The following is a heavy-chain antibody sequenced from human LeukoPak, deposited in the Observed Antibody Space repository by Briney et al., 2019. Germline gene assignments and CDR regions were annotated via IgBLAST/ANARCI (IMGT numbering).Heavy chain of an antibody. V-gene: IGHV1-18*01. CDR2: ISTFYVKT. D-gene: IGHD3-10*01. J-gene: IGHJ4*02. CDR1: GDTFTGYG. Sequence: GASVKVSCTASGDTFTGYGFSWVRQAPGQGCRWMGWISTFYVKTNTAQTLQDRVTMTTETSTSTAYMDLTSLTSDATAVYYCARVYSTNYYGSGDRPFLFDYWGQGTVVTVSS. CDR3: ARVYSTNYYGSGDRPFLFDY.